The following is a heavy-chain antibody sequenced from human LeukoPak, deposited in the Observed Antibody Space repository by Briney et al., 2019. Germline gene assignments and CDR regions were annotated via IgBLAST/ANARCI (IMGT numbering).Heavy chain of an antibody. V-gene: IGHV3-64*01. D-gene: IGHD3-22*01. CDR1: GFTFNSYA. J-gene: IGHJ4*02. CDR3: ASQHSGAYYDY. CDR2: ISSTGDST. Sequence: GGSLRLSCAASGFTFNSYAMHWVRQAPGKKLEYVSAISSTGDSTYYANSVKGRFTISRDNSKSTLYLQMGSLRAEDMAVYYCASQHSGAYYDYWGQGTLVTVSS.